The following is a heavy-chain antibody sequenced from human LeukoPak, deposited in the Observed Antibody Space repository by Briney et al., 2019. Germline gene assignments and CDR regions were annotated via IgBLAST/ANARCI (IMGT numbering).Heavy chain of an antibody. V-gene: IGHV3-21*01. CDR2: ITRSSNYI. CDR3: ARGRYDSSGYYSIFDY. CDR1: GFTFSSYS. D-gene: IGHD3-22*01. Sequence: PGGSLRLSCAASGFTFSSYSMNWVRQAPGKGLKWVSSITRSSNYIYYADSVKGRFTISRDNARKSLFLQMNSLRAEDTAVYYCARGRYDSSGYYSIFDYWGQGTLVTVSS. J-gene: IGHJ4*02.